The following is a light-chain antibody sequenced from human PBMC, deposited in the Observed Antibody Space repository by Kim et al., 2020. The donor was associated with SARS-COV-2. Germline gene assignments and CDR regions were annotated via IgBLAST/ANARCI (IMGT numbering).Light chain of an antibody. CDR2: DAS. J-gene: IGKJ1*01. CDR3: QQYDDWRS. V-gene: IGKV3-15*01. CDR1: QSISNN. Sequence: EIVMTQSPATLSVSPGERATLSCRASQSISNNLAWYQQKPGQAPRLLIYDASTRAAGTSARFSGSGSGTEFTLTISSLQSADFAVYYCQQYDDWRSFGQGTKVEIK.